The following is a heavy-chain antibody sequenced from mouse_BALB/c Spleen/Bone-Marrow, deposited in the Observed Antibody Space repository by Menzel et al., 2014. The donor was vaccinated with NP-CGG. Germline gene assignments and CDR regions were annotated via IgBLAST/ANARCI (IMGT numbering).Heavy chain of an antibody. V-gene: IGHV7-3*02. D-gene: IGHD1-2*01. J-gene: IGHJ2*01. CDR2: IRNKANGYTT. CDR3: ARHIGRLLFHY. CDR1: GFTFTDYY. Sequence: EVKVVESGGGLVQPGGSLRLSCATSGFTFTDYYMSWVRQPPGKALEWLGFIRNKANGYTTEYSASVKGRFTISRDNSQSILYLQMNTLRAYYSSTYYCARHIGRLLFHYWGQYTTLTVSS.